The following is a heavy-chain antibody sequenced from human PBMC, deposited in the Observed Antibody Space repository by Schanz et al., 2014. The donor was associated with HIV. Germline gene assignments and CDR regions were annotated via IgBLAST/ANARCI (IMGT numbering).Heavy chain of an antibody. CDR2: ISGSSIT. CDR1: GFNVSNNY. J-gene: IGHJ2*01. D-gene: IGHD2-15*01. CDR3: ALSRPSGYGGSWYFDL. Sequence: VQLVESGGGLMQPGGSLRLSCAASGFNVSNNYVSWVRQAPGKGLEWVSAISGSSITYSADSVKGRFTISRDNSKNTLYLQMNSLRAEDTAVYYCALSRPSGYGGSWYFDLWGRGTLVAVSS. V-gene: IGHV3-53*01.